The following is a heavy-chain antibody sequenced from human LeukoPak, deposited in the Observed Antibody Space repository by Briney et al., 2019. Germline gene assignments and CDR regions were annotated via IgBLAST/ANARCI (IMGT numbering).Heavy chain of an antibody. CDR1: GFTFSSYA. Sequence: GGSLRLSCSASGFTFSSYAMHWVRQAPGKGLEYVSAISSNGGSTYYADSVKGRFTISRDNSKNTLYLQMNSLRAEDTAVYYCARGGGIVGATQDIWGQGTMVTVSS. J-gene: IGHJ3*02. CDR2: ISSNGGST. V-gene: IGHV3-64*04. D-gene: IGHD1-26*01. CDR3: ARGGGIVGATQDI.